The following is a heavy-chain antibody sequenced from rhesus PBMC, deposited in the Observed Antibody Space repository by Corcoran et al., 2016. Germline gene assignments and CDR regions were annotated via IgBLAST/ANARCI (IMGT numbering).Heavy chain of an antibody. CDR2: HSCSSGST. Sequence: QVQLQESGPGLVKASETLSLTCAVPGGSISSSNWWSWIRQPAGKGLGWIGYHSCSSGSTDYNPALKGRVTISTDTSKNQFSRKLSSVTAADTAVYYCAGGGDGGSVGFGYWGQGVLVTVSS. D-gene: IGHD3-34*01. CDR1: GGSISSSNW. CDR3: AGGGDGGSVGFGY. V-gene: IGHV4-65*01. J-gene: IGHJ4*01.